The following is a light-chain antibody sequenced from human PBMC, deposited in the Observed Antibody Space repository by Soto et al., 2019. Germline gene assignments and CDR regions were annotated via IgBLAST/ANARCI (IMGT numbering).Light chain of an antibody. CDR2: AAS. Sequence: AIRMTQSPSSLSASTGDRVTITCRASQGISSYLAWYQQKPGKAPKLLIYAASTSQSGVPSRFSGSGSGTDFTLTISCLQSEDFATYYCQQYYSYPRTFGQGTKLEIK. CDR1: QGISSY. CDR3: QQYYSYPRT. J-gene: IGKJ2*01. V-gene: IGKV1-8*01.